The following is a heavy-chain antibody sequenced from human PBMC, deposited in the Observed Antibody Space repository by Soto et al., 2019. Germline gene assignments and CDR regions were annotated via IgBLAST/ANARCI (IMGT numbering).Heavy chain of an antibody. CDR1: GGTFSSYT. CDR3: ARGSYTVTSYFDY. CDR2: IIPILGIE. V-gene: IGHV1-69*02. D-gene: IGHD4-17*01. Sequence: QVQLVQSGAEVKKPGSSVKVSCKASGGTFSSYTISWVRQAPGQGLEWMGRIIPILGIENYAQKFQGRVTITADKSTSTAYMELCSLRSEDTAVYYCARGSYTVTSYFDYWGQGTLVTVSS. J-gene: IGHJ4*02.